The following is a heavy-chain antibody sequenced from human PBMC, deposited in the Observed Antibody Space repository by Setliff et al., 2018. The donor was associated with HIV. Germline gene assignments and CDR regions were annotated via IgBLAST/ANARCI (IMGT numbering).Heavy chain of an antibody. Sequence: VKVSCQASGYTFTNYFMHWVRQAPGEGLEWVGRVDPEDGETRYAMKFQGSVTISADTSTDTTYLSLTSLRSQDTAVYYCATVRIVGATEFDHWGQGTVVTVSS. D-gene: IGHD1-26*01. J-gene: IGHJ4*02. CDR3: ATVRIVGATEFDH. V-gene: IGHV1-69-2*01. CDR2: VDPEDGET. CDR1: GYTFTNYF.